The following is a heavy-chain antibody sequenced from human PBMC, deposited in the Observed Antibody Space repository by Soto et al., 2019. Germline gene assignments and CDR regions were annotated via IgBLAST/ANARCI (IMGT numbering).Heavy chain of an antibody. CDR3: ARERYYYGSGDY. D-gene: IGHD3-10*01. CDR2: IKEEGSEK. Sequence: EVQVVESGGGLVQPGGSLRLSWAASGFTFSSYWRSWVRQAPGKGLEWWANIKEEGSEKNYVDSVKGQFTISRDNAKNSLYLQMNSLRAEDTAVYYCARERYYYGSGDYWGQGTLVTVSS. CDR1: GFTFSSYW. V-gene: IGHV3-7*01. J-gene: IGHJ4*02.